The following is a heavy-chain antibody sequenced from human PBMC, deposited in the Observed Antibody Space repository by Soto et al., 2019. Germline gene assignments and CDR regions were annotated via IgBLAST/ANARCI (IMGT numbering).Heavy chain of an antibody. CDR1: GYTFTSYE. D-gene: IGHD3-10*01. CDR2: MNPNSGDT. V-gene: IGHV1-8*01. Sequence: QVQLVQSGAEVKKPGASVKVSCKASGYTFTSYEINWVRQATGQGLEWMGWMNPNSGDTDYAQKFQGRVTMTRNTSISTAYMEMISLRSEDTAVYYCARGELLWFGELLRWGQGTLVTVSS. J-gene: IGHJ4*02. CDR3: ARGELLWFGELLR.